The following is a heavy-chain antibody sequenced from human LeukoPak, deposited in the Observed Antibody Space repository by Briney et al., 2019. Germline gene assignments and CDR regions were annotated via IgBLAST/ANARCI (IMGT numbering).Heavy chain of an antibody. J-gene: IGHJ3*02. V-gene: IGHV3-21*01. D-gene: IGHD3-22*01. CDR2: ISSSSSYI. CDR1: GFTFSSYA. Sequence: GGSLRLSCAASGFTFSSYAMSWVRQAPGKGLEWVSSISSSSSYIYYADSVKGRFTISRDNAKNSLYLQMNSLRAEDTAVYYCAGGEVTLIVGGDGFDIWGQGTTVTVSS. CDR3: AGGEVTLIVGGDGFDI.